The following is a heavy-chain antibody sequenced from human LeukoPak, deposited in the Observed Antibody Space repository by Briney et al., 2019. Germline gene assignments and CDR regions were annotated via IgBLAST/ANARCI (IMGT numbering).Heavy chain of an antibody. Sequence: PGGSLRLSCAASGFTFSSYSMNWVRQAPGKGLEWVSSISSSSSNIYYADSVKGRFTISRDNAKNSLYLQMNSLRAEDTALYYCASVDYYGSGNYYNDVDYWGQGTLVTVSS. V-gene: IGHV3-21*01. CDR3: ASVDYYGSGNYYNDVDY. CDR1: GFTFSSYS. D-gene: IGHD3-10*01. J-gene: IGHJ4*02. CDR2: ISSSSSNI.